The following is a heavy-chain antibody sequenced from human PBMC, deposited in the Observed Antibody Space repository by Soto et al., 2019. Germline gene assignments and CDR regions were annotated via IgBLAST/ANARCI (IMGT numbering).Heavy chain of an antibody. CDR2: IWYDGSNK. V-gene: IGHV3-33*01. CDR3: ARDPSPYYYDSSGYYQGYFDY. D-gene: IGHD3-22*01. CDR1: GFTFSSYG. Sequence: GGSLRLSCAASGFTFSSYGMHWVRQAPGKGLEWVAVIWYDGSNKYYADSLKGRFTISTDNSKNTLYVQMNSLIPEDTAVYYCARDPSPYYYDSSGYYQGYFDYWGQGTLVTVSS. J-gene: IGHJ4*02.